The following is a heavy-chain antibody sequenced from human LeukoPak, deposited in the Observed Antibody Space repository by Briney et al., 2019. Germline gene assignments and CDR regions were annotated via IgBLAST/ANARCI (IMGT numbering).Heavy chain of an antibody. CDR1: GFTFSSYW. Sequence: GGSLRLSCAASGFTFSSYWMHWVRQAPGKGLGWVSRINSDGSSTSYADSVKGRFTISRDNSKNTLYLQMYSLRAEDTAVYYCARDHTDSSGWAPVFYYYYGMDVWGQGTTVTVSS. V-gene: IGHV3-74*01. J-gene: IGHJ6*02. CDR3: ARDHTDSSGWAPVFYYYYGMDV. CDR2: INSDGSST. D-gene: IGHD6-19*01.